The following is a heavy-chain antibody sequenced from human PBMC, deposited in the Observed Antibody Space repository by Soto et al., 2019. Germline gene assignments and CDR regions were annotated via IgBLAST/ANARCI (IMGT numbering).Heavy chain of an antibody. J-gene: IGHJ4*02. Sequence: EVQLVESGGGSVQPGGSLIVSCAASGFTFSASAMHWVRQASGKGLEWVGRIRSKGNSYATAYAASVKGRFIISRDDSKNTAYLQMNSLKTEDTAVYYCIRHADHSGFDPIGYWGQGTLVTVSS. CDR3: IRHADHSGFDPIGY. CDR2: IRSKGNSYAT. V-gene: IGHV3-73*02. D-gene: IGHD5-12*01. CDR1: GFTFSASA.